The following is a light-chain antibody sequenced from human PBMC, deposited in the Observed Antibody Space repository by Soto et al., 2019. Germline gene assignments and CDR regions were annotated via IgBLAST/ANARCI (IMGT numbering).Light chain of an antibody. CDR3: LQDYNYPWT. J-gene: IGKJ1*01. CDR2: ATS. V-gene: IGKV1-6*01. Sequence: AIQMTQSPSSLSASVGDRVTITCRASQGIRNDLGWYQQNPWKAPKLLIYATSSLQSGAPSRFSGSGSGTDFTLTISSLQPEDFATYYCLQDYNYPWTFGQGNKVEIK. CDR1: QGIRND.